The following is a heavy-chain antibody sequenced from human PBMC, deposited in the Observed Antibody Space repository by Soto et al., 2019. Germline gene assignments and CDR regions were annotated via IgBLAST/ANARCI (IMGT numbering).Heavy chain of an antibody. V-gene: IGHV1-69*13. CDR1: GGTFSSNA. J-gene: IGHJ6*01. CDR3: ARDKAGGGFGELHGGMDG. D-gene: IGHD3-10*01. Sequence: SVKVSCKASGGTFSSNAISWVRQAPGQGLEWMGGIIPIFGTANYAQKFQGRVTITADESTSTAYMELSSLRSEDTAVYYCARDKAGGGFGELHGGMDGWGQGTTGVVSS. CDR2: IIPIFGTA.